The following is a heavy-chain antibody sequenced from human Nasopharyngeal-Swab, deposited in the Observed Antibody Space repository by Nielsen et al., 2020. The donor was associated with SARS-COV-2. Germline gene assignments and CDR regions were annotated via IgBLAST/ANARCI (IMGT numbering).Heavy chain of an antibody. CDR3: ARIPGVGATRGGFDY. V-gene: IGHV2-70*01. CDR2: IDWDDDK. Sequence: WIRQPPGKALEWPALIDWDDDKYYSTSLKTRLTISKDTSKNQVVLTMTNMDPVDTATYYCARIPGVGATRGGFDYWGQGTLVTVSS. J-gene: IGHJ4*02. D-gene: IGHD1-26*01.